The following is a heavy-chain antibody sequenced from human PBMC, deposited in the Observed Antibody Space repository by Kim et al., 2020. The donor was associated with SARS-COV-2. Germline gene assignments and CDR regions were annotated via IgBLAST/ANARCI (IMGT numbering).Heavy chain of an antibody. CDR2: ISGSGGRT. V-gene: IGHV3-23*01. D-gene: IGHD6-19*01. J-gene: IGHJ4*02. CDR3: AKVYSNDWYHDY. Sequence: GGSLRLSCAVSGFTFRTYAMSWVRQAPGKGLEWLSGISGSGGRTYYADSVKGRFSISRDNSKNTLYLEMNTLRAEDTAVYYCAKVYSNDWYHDYWGQGTLVTVSS. CDR1: GFTFRTYA.